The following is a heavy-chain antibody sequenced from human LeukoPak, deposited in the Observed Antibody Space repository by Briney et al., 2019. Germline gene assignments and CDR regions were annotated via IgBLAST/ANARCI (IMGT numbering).Heavy chain of an antibody. V-gene: IGHV3-30*04. CDR1: GFTFSSYA. CDR2: IPYDGSNK. Sequence: GGSLRLSCAASGFTFSSYAMHWVRQAPGKGLEWVALIPYDGSNKYYADSVKGRFTISRDNSKNTLSLQMNYLRVDDTAVFYCAKADSDTLYRNAFDIWGLGTMVTVSS. D-gene: IGHD3-22*01. CDR3: AKADSDTLYRNAFDI. J-gene: IGHJ3*02.